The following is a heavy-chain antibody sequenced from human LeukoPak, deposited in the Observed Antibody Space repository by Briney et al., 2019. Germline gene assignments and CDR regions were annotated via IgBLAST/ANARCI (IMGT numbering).Heavy chain of an antibody. CDR2: IYYSGST. CDR1: GGSISSSSYY. J-gene: IGHJ4*02. V-gene: IGHV4-39*01. Sequence: SGTLSLTCTVSGGSISSSSYYWGWIRQPPGKGLEWIGSIYYSGSTYYNPSLKSRVTISVDTSKNQFSLKLSSVTAADTAVYYCARRGSYSAGDYWGQGTLVTVSS. CDR3: ARRGSYSAGDY. D-gene: IGHD1-26*01.